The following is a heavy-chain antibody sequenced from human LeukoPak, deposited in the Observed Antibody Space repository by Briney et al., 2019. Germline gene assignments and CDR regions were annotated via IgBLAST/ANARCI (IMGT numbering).Heavy chain of an antibody. D-gene: IGHD3-22*01. CDR1: GYTFTGYY. Sequence: ASVKVSRKASGYTFTGYYMHWVRQAPGQGLEWMGRINPNSGGTNYAQKFQGRVTMTRDTSISTAYMELSGLRSDDTAVNYCARVTLDSSGWFDYWGQGTLVTVSS. V-gene: IGHV1-2*06. J-gene: IGHJ4*02. CDR2: INPNSGGT. CDR3: ARVTLDSSGWFDY.